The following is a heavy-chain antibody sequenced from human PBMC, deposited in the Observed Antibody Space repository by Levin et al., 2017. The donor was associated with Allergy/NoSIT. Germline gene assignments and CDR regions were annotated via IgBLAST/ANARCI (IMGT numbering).Heavy chain of an antibody. Sequence: GGSLRLSCAASGFTFSNAWMSWVRQAPGKGLEWVGRIKSKTDGGTTDYAAPVKGRFTISRDDSKNTLYLQMNSLKTEDTAVYYCTTGPHYDFWSGYYTSDWFDPWGQGTLVTVSS. CDR2: IKSKTDGGTT. CDR1: GFTFSNAW. J-gene: IGHJ5*02. V-gene: IGHV3-15*01. D-gene: IGHD3-3*01. CDR3: TTGPHYDFWSGYYTSDWFDP.